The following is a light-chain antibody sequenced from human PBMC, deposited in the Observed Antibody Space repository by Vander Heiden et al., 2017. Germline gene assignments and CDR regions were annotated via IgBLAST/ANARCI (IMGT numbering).Light chain of an antibody. J-gene: IGKJ3*01. CDR3: QQSYSNSPFT. V-gene: IGKV1-39*01. CDR2: GAS. Sequence: DIQMTQSPSSLSASVGDRVTITCRASQSINNYLNWYQQKPGKAPKLLISGASSLQGGVPSRFSGSGSGTDFTLTITSLQREDFATYYCQQSYSNSPFTFGPGTRVDLK. CDR1: QSINNY.